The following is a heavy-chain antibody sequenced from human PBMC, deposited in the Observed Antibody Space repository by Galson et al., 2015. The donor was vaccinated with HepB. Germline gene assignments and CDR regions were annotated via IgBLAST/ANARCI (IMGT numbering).Heavy chain of an antibody. Sequence: SLRLSCAASGFTFSSYAMSWVRQAPGKGLEWVSAISGSGGSTYYADSVKGRFTISRDNSKNTLYLQMNSLRAEDTAVYYCAKFLTDIVVVTSYGAPHYYYGMDVWGQGTTVTVSS. CDR2: ISGSGGST. J-gene: IGHJ6*02. D-gene: IGHD2-2*01. CDR1: GFTFSSYA. CDR3: AKFLTDIVVVTSYGAPHYYYGMDV. V-gene: IGHV3-23*01.